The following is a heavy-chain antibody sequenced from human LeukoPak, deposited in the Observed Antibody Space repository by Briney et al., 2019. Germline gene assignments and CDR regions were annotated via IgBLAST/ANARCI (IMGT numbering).Heavy chain of an antibody. J-gene: IGHJ3*02. CDR3: AKGDYDPDAFDI. CDR2: IRYDGSNK. V-gene: IGHV3-30*02. Sequence: TGGSLRLSCAASGFTFSSYGMHWFRQAPGKGLEWVAFIRYDGSNKYYADSVKGRFTISRDNPKNTLYLQMNSLRAEDTAVYYCAKGDYDPDAFDIWGQGTMVTVSS. CDR1: GFTFSSYG. D-gene: IGHD3-16*01.